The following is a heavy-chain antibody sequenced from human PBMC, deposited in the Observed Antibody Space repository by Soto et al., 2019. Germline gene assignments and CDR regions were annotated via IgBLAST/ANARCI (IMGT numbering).Heavy chain of an antibody. V-gene: IGHV1-46*01. D-gene: IGHD2-2*01. CDR3: ARGGEVPAAPGDY. Sequence: QVQLVQSGAEVKKPGASVKVSCKASGYTFTSYYIHWVRQAPGQGLEWMGIINPSGGGTSYAQKFQDRVTMTRDTSTSTDYMALSSLRSEDTAVYYWARGGEVPAAPGDYWGQGPLDTVSS. J-gene: IGHJ4*02. CDR2: INPSGGGT. CDR1: GYTFTSYY.